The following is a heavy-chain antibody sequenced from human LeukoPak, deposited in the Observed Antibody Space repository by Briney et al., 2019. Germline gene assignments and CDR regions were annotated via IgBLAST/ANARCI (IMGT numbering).Heavy chain of an antibody. J-gene: IGHJ4*02. V-gene: IGHV3-7*01. Sequence: PGGSLRLSCTASGFTFNRDWTAWVRQAPGKGVEGVANIKEDGSEKNYVDSVKGRFTISRDNAENSVYLQMNDLRAEDTGVYYCVTKEPSTSGWSYWGQGTLVTVSS. CDR2: IKEDGSEK. D-gene: IGHD6-19*01. CDR3: VTKEPSTSGWSY. CDR1: GFTFNRDW.